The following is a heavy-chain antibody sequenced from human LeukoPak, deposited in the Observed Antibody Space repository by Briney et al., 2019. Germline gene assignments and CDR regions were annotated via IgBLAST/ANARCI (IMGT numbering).Heavy chain of an antibody. CDR3: AKDLMRDRWFGES. J-gene: IGHJ5*02. V-gene: IGHV3-30*02. CDR2: IRYEGNDK. Sequence: GGSLRLSCAASGFTFSGYGMHWVRQAPGKGLEWVAFIRYEGNDKYYADSVKGRFTISRDNYKNTLYLEVNSLRVEDTAVYYCAKDLMRDRWFGESWGQGTLVIVSS. CDR1: GFTFSGYG. D-gene: IGHD3-10*01.